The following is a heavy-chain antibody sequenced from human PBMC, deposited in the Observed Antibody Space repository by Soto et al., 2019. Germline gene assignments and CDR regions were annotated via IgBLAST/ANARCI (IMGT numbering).Heavy chain of an antibody. Sequence: QVQLVQSGTEVKTPGSSVKVSCKASGGSFSKFAINWVRQAPGQGLEWMGGMIPTLGTTDYAHKFQGRVTTTPHEATRTASMELSGLRSEDTAVYYCARDDATHCGDDCYRYFYYGMDVWGQGTTVTVSS. J-gene: IGHJ6*02. CDR3: ARDDATHCGDDCYRYFYYGMDV. CDR2: MIPTLGTT. V-gene: IGHV1-69*01. CDR1: GGSFSKFA. D-gene: IGHD2-21*02.